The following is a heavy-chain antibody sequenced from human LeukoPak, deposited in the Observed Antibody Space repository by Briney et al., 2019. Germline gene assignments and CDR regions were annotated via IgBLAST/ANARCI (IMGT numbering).Heavy chain of an antibody. V-gene: IGHV3-23*01. D-gene: IGHD3-10*01. CDR2: ISGSGAST. CDR3: AKRGGYVSGRSEYFQH. Sequence: GGSLRLSCAASGFTFSSYAMSWVRQAPGKGLEWVSGISGSGASTYYADSVKGRFTISRDNSKITLYLQMNSLRVEDTAVYYCAKRGGYVSGRSEYFQHWGQGTLVTVSS. CDR1: GFTFSSYA. J-gene: IGHJ1*01.